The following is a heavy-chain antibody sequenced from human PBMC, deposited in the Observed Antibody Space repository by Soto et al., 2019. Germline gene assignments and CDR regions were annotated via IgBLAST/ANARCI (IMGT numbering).Heavy chain of an antibody. V-gene: IGHV1-69*13. D-gene: IGHD3-22*01. Sequence: ASVKVSCTASGGTFSSYAISWVRQAPGQGLEWMGGIIPIFGTANYAQKFQGRVTITADESTSTAYMELSSLRSEDTAVYYCARGTYYYDSSGYRIKPFFDYWGQGTLVTVSS. J-gene: IGHJ4*02. CDR3: ARGTYYYDSSGYRIKPFFDY. CDR2: IIPIFGTA. CDR1: GGTFSSYA.